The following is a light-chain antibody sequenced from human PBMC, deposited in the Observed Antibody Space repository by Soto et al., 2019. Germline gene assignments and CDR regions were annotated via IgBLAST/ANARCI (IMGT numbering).Light chain of an antibody. Sequence: QSVLTQPASVSGSPGQSITISCTGTSSDVGVYNYVSWYQQHPGKAPKLMIYEVSNRPSGVSNRFSGSKSGNTASLTISGLQAEDEADYYCSSYTSSSPFVFGTGTKVTVX. CDR2: EVS. J-gene: IGLJ1*01. V-gene: IGLV2-14*01. CDR1: SSDVGVYNY. CDR3: SSYTSSSPFV.